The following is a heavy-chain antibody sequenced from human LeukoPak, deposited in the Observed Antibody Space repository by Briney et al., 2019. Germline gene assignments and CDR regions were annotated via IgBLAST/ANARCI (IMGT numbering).Heavy chain of an antibody. J-gene: IGHJ4*02. CDR2: INQDASTK. V-gene: IGHV3-7*01. CDR1: GFTFRNTW. Sequence: GGSLRLSCAAPGFTFRNTWMAWVRQAPGKGLEWVANINQDASTKHYVDSVKGRFTISRDNAKNSLYPQMNSLRADDTAIYYCARDQSGSLDYWGQGTLVTVSA. D-gene: IGHD1-26*01. CDR3: ARDQSGSLDY.